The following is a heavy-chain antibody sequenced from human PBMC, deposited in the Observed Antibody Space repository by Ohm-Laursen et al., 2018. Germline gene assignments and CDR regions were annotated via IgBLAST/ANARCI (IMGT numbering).Heavy chain of an antibody. CDR1: GGSISSYY. Sequence: SDTLSLTCTVSGGSISSYYWSWIRQPPGKGLEWIGYISYSGSTNYNPSLKSRIIISLDTSKNQFSLKLSSVTAADTAVYYCARAQSLLWFGEYGGYYFDYWGQGTLVTVSS. D-gene: IGHD3-10*01. J-gene: IGHJ4*02. CDR3: ARAQSLLWFGEYGGYYFDY. CDR2: ISYSGST. V-gene: IGHV4-59*07.